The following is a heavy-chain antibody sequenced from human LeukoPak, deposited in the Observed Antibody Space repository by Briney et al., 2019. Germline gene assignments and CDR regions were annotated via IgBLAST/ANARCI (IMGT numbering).Heavy chain of an antibody. CDR2: IYYSGNT. Sequence: SQTLSLTCTVSGDSISSGDYYWSWIRQPPGKGLEWIGNIYYSGNTYYSPSLKSRITISVDTSKNQFSLKLSPVTAADTAVYYCARDGRSDYSSSWFFDYWGQGTLVTVSS. CDR3: ARDGRSDYSSSWFFDY. D-gene: IGHD6-13*01. CDR1: GDSISSGDYY. V-gene: IGHV4-30-4*01. J-gene: IGHJ4*02.